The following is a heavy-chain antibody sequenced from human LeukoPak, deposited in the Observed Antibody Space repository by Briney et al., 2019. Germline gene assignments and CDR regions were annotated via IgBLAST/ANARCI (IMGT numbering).Heavy chain of an antibody. CDR3: ARDILTGYYLPTSLYYYYGMDV. V-gene: IGHV1-18*01. J-gene: IGHJ6*02. CDR2: LSAYNGNA. D-gene: IGHD3-9*01. Sequence: ASVKVSCKASGYTFTSYGISWVRQAPGQGLEWMGWLSAYNGNANYAQKLQGRVTMTTDTSTSTAYMELRSLRSDDTAVYYCARDILTGYYLPTSLYYYYGMDVWGQGTTVTVSS. CDR1: GYTFTSYG.